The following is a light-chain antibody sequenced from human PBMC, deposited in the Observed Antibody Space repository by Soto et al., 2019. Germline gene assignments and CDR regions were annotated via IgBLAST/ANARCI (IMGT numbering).Light chain of an antibody. CDR1: SSDVGGYDL. J-gene: IGLJ3*02. Sequence: QSALTQPASVSGSPGQSITISCTGTSSDVGGYDLVSWYQQHPGKAPKLMIYEDSARPSGISNRFSGSKSGDTASLTISRLQAEDEAHYYCCSYAGSTTVVFGGGTKVTVL. V-gene: IGLV2-23*02. CDR3: CSYAGSTTVV. CDR2: EDS.